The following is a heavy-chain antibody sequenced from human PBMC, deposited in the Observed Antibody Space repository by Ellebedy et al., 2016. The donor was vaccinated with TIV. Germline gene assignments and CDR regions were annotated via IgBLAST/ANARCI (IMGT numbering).Heavy chain of an antibody. CDR2: IYYSGST. J-gene: IGHJ4*02. Sequence: MPGGSLRLSCTASGGSISTYYWSWIRQPPGKGLEWIGHIYYSGSTIYNPSLKSRVTISVDTSKNQFSLKLSSVTAADTAVYYCARQVWAGYSGYGIYYFDYWGQGILVTVSS. CDR1: GGSISTYY. V-gene: IGHV4-59*08. D-gene: IGHD5-12*01. CDR3: ARQVWAGYSGYGIYYFDY.